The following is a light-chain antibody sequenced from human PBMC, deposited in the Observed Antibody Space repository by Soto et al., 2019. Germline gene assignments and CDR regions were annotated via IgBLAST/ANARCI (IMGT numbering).Light chain of an antibody. CDR2: YDS. J-gene: IGLJ1*01. V-gene: IGLV3-21*04. Sequence: SYELTQPPSVSVAPGKTARITCGGNNIGSKSVHWYQQKPGQAPVLVIYYDSDRPSGIPERFSGSNSGNTATLTISRVEAGDEADYYCQVWDSSSGHVFGTGTKVTVL. CDR1: NIGSKS. CDR3: QVWDSSSGHV.